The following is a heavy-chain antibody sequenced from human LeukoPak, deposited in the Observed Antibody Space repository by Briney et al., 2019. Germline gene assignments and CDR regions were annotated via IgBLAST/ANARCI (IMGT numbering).Heavy chain of an antibody. Sequence: PGGSLRLSCAASGFTFSTYAMHWVRQAPGKGLEYISGINGNGDTTYYANSVKGRFTISRDNSKNTLFLQMGSLRTEDMAVYFCARERIATPPLDPWGQEILVTASS. J-gene: IGHJ5*02. CDR2: INGNGDTT. CDR1: GFTFSTYA. CDR3: ARERIATPPLDP. V-gene: IGHV3-64*01. D-gene: IGHD2-15*01.